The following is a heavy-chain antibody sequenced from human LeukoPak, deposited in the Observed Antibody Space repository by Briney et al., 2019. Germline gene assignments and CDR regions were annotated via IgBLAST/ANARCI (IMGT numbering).Heavy chain of an antibody. CDR2: INPNSGGT. CDR3: ARWLVVVVAASGAFDI. Sequence: ASVKVSCKASGYTFTGYYMHWVRQAPGQGLEWMGWINPNSGGTNYAQKFQGRVTMTRDTSISTAYMELSRLRSDDTAVYYCARWLVVVVAASGAFDIWGQGTMVTVSS. D-gene: IGHD2-15*01. J-gene: IGHJ3*02. CDR1: GYTFTGYY. V-gene: IGHV1-2*02.